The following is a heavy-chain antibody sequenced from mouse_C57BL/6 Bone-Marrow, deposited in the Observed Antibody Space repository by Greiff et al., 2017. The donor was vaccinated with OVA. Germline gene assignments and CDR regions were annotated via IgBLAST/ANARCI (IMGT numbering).Heavy chain of an antibody. D-gene: IGHD2-12*01. J-gene: IGHJ3*01. V-gene: IGHV1-64*01. Sequence: QVQLKQPGAELVKPGASVKLSCKASGYTFTSYWMHWVKQRPGQGLEWIGMIHPNSGSTNYNEKFKSKATLTVDKSSSTAYMQLSSLTSEDSAVYYCASSYYSVPWFAYWGQGTLVTVS. CDR2: IHPNSGST. CDR3: ASSYYSVPWFAY. CDR1: GYTFTSYW.